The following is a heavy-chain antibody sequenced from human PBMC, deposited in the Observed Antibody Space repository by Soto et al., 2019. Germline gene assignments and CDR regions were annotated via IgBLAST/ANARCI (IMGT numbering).Heavy chain of an antibody. CDR2: IYYSGNT. CDR3: ARYCSGGSCYWGAFDI. J-gene: IGHJ3*02. Sequence: SETLSLTCTVSGGSISSSDYYWSWIRQHPGKGLEWIGYIYYSGNTYYNPSLKSRVTISVDRSKNQFSLKLSSVTAADTAVYYCARYCSGGSCYWGAFDIWGQGTMVTVSS. CDR1: GGSISSSDYY. D-gene: IGHD2-15*01. V-gene: IGHV4-30-4*08.